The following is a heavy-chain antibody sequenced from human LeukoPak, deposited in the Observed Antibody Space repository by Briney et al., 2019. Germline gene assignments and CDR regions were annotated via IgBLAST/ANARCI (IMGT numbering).Heavy chain of an antibody. CDR3: ARDLGYGSGSYPHY. CDR1: GFTFSSYS. D-gene: IGHD3-10*01. Sequence: GGSLRLSCAASGFTFSSYSMNWVRQAPGKGLEWVSSISSSSSYIYYADSVKGRFTISRDNAKNSLYLQMNSLRAEDTGVYYCARDLGYGSGSYPHYWGQGTLVTVSS. CDR2: ISSSSSYI. J-gene: IGHJ4*02. V-gene: IGHV3-21*01.